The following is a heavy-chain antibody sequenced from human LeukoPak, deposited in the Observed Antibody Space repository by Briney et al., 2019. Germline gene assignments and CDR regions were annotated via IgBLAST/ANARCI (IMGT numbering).Heavy chain of an antibody. J-gene: IGHJ4*02. V-gene: IGHV3-30*18. Sequence: PGGSLRLSCAASGFTFSNYGMHCVRQAPGKGLEWVAGISEDGINKYYADSVKGRFTISRDNSNNTLFLQMNSLRAEDTAVYYCAKDRETTASGTFDYWGQGALVTDSS. D-gene: IGHD1-14*01. CDR1: GFTFSNYG. CDR3: AKDRETTASGTFDY. CDR2: ISEDGINK.